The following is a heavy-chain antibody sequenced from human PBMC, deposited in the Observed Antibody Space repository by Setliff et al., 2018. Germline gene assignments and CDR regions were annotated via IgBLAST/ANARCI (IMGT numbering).Heavy chain of an antibody. V-gene: IGHV4-34*01. J-gene: IGHJ6*02. CDR3: ARDRQYCSSTSCYTSYFYYYAMDI. CDR2: INHSGST. CDR1: GGSISDYY. Sequence: SETLSVTCGGYGGSISDYYWSWIRQPPGKGLEWIGEINHSGSTNYNPSLKSRVTISLDTSTNQVSLKLSSVTAADTAVYYCARDRQYCSSTSCYTSYFYYYAMDIWGQGTTVTVSS. D-gene: IGHD2-2*02.